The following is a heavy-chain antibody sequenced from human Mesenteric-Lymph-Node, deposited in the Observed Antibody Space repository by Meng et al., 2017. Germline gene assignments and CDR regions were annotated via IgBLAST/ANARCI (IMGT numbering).Heavy chain of an antibody. Sequence: VLRQGVGPGLVSPSQTLSLTSTVSGGSISSGDYYWSWIRQPPGKGLEWIGYIYYSGSTYYNPSLKSRVTISVDTSKNQFSLKLSSVTAADTAVYYCARDPGTVTDYWGQGTLVTVSS. J-gene: IGHJ4*02. D-gene: IGHD4-17*01. CDR3: ARDPGTVTDY. V-gene: IGHV4-30-4*01. CDR2: IYYSGST. CDR1: GGSISSGDYY.